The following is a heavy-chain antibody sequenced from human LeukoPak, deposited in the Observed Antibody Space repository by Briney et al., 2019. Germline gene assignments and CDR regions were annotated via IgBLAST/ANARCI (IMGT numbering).Heavy chain of an antibody. CDR3: ATPYCSGISCLDVFNM. V-gene: IGHV4-31*02. D-gene: IGHD2-2*01. CDR1: GVSVSDGRNY. J-gene: IGHJ3*02. Sequence: SQTLSLTCTVSGVSVSDGRNYWAWIPPHPGQGLEWFGYKYYSGRAKDDPSLKRRPTTSINTTKNQFSLPLSSVTATDTATYYCATPYCSGISCLDVFNMWGQGTRVTVSS. CDR2: KYYSGRA.